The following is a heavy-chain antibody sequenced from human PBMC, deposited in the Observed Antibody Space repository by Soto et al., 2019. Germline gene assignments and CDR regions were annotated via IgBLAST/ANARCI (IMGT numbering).Heavy chain of an antibody. V-gene: IGHV4-31*03. CDR2: ISYSGST. CDR1: GGSISSGGYY. Sequence: QVQLQESGPGLVKPSQTLSLTCTVSGGSISSGGYYXSXIXXXXXXGLEWIGYISYSGSTYYNPSLKSRVSISVDTSKNQFSLKLSSVTAADTAVYYCARVVQLWYHCDYWGQGTLVTVSS. D-gene: IGHD5-18*01. CDR3: ARVVQLWYHCDY. J-gene: IGHJ4*02.